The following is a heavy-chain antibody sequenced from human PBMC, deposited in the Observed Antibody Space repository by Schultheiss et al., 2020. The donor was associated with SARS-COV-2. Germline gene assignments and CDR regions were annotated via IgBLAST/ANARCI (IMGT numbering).Heavy chain of an antibody. Sequence: GGSLRLSCKGSGYSFTSYWIGWVRQMPGKGLEWMGIIYPGDSDTSYSPSFQGQVTISADKSINTAYLQWSSLKASDTAMYYCARLGTAMGQHGWFDPWGQGTLVTVSS. D-gene: IGHD5-18*01. V-gene: IGHV5-51*01. CDR3: ARLGTAMGQHGWFDP. J-gene: IGHJ5*02. CDR2: IYPGDSDT. CDR1: GYSFTSYW.